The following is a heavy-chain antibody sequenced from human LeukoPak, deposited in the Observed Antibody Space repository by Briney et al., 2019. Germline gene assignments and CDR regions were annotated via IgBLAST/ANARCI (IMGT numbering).Heavy chain of an antibody. J-gene: IGHJ5*02. CDR2: INPSGGST. D-gene: IGHD1-26*01. Sequence: ASVKASCKASGYTFTSYYMHWVRQAPGQGLEWMGIINPSGGSTSYAQKFQGRVTMTRDTSTSTVYMELSSLRSEDTAVYYCAREGWELLGWFDPWGQGTLVTVSS. CDR1: GYTFTSYY. V-gene: IGHV1-46*03. CDR3: AREGWELLGWFDP.